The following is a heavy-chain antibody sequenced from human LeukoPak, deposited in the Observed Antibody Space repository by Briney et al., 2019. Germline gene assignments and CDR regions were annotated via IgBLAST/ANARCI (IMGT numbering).Heavy chain of an antibody. CDR3: ARDMAVADAFDI. D-gene: IGHD6-19*01. CDR2: IKQDGSEK. J-gene: IGHJ3*02. Sequence: GRSLRLSCAASGFTFSSYDMHWVRQAPGKGLEWVANIKQDGSEKYYVDSVKGRFTISRDNAKNSLYLQMNSLRAEDTAVYYCARDMAVADAFDIWGQGTMVTVSS. V-gene: IGHV3-7*01. CDR1: GFTFSSYD.